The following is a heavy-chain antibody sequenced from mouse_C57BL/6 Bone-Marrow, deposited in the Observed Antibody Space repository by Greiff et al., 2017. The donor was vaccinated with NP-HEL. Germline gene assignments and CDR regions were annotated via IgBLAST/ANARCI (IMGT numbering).Heavy chain of an antibody. Sequence: EVHLVESGGDLVKPGGSLKLSCAASGFTFSSYGMSWVRQTPDKRLEWVATISSGGSYTYYPDSVKGRFTISRDNAKNTLYLQMSSLKSEDTAMYYCARKEITTVVATYYAMDYWGQGTSVTVSS. CDR2: ISSGGSYT. CDR1: GFTFSSYG. CDR3: ARKEITTVVATYYAMDY. V-gene: IGHV5-6*01. D-gene: IGHD1-1*01. J-gene: IGHJ4*01.